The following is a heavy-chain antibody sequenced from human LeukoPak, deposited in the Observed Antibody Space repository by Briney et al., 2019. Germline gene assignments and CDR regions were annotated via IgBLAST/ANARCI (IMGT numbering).Heavy chain of an antibody. V-gene: IGHV3-30*18. D-gene: IGHD3-9*01. CDR2: ISYDGSNK. CDR1: GFTFSSYG. J-gene: IGHJ6*02. Sequence: GRSLRLSCAASGFTFSSYGMHWVRQAPGKGLEWVAVISYDGSNKYYADSVKGRFTISRDNSKNTLYLQMNSLRAEDTAVYYCAKDCDILISNYHYFGMDVWGQGTTVTVSS. CDR3: AKDCDILISNYHYFGMDV.